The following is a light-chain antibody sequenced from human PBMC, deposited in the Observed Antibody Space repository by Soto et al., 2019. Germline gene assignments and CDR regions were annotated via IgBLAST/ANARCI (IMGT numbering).Light chain of an antibody. Sequence: EIVMTQSPATLSVSPGERATLSCRASQSVSSNLAWYQQKPGQAPRLLIYGASTRATGIPARFSGSGSGTEFTLNISRLKSEEFAVYYCQQYNSWLWTFGQXTKVDIK. CDR1: QSVSSN. CDR3: QQYNSWLWT. CDR2: GAS. J-gene: IGKJ1*01. V-gene: IGKV3-15*01.